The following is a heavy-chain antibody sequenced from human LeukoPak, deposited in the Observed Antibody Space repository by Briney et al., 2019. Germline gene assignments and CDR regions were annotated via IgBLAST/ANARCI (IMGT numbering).Heavy chain of an antibody. CDR3: ARRREQWLDPHYFDY. CDR2: IYYSGST. D-gene: IGHD6-19*01. V-gene: IGHV4-39*01. CDR1: GGSMSSGSYY. J-gene: IGHJ4*02. Sequence: SETLSLTCTVSGGSMSSGSYYWGWVRQPPGKGLEWIGSIYYSGSTYYHPSRKSRITKSVDTSKNQFSLKLSSVTAADTAVYYCARRREQWLDPHYFDYWGQGTLVTVSS.